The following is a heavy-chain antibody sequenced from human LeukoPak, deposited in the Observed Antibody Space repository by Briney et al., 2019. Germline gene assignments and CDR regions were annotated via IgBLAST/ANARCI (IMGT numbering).Heavy chain of an antibody. D-gene: IGHD5-24*01. V-gene: IGHV3-23*01. Sequence: GGSLRLSCAASGFTFSSYAMSWVRQAPGKGLEWVSAISGSGGSTYYADSVKGRFTISRDNAKNSLYLQMNSLRAEDSAVYYCARDDRDGYNYFAYWGQGTLVTVSS. J-gene: IGHJ4*02. CDR3: ARDDRDGYNYFAY. CDR1: GFTFSSYA. CDR2: ISGSGGST.